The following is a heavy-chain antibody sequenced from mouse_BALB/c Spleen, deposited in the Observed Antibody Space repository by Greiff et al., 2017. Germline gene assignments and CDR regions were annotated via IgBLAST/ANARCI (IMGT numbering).Heavy chain of an antibody. CDR2: IDPSDSYT. Sequence: VQLQQPGAELVKPGASVKLSCKASGYTFTSYWMHWVKQRPGQGLEWIGEIDPSDSYTNYNQKFKGKATLTVDKSSSTAYMQLSSLTSEDSAVYYCARRGNYGNYGDYWGQGTTLTVSS. J-gene: IGHJ2*01. D-gene: IGHD2-1*01. CDR1: GYTFTSYW. CDR3: ARRGNYGNYGDY. V-gene: IGHV1-69*02.